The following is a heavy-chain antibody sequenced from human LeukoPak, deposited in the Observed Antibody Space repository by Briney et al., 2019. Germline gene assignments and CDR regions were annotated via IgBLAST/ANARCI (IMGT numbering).Heavy chain of an antibody. Sequence: PSETLSLTCTVSGCSISSYCWSWIRQPPGKGLEWIGYIYYSGSTNYNPSLKSRVSISVDPSKNQCSLKLSSVTAADTAVYYCARDHGYGLSPWGEGTLVSV. CDR1: GCSISSYC. V-gene: IGHV4-59*01. D-gene: IGHD2-2*03. J-gene: IGHJ5*02. CDR3: ARDHGYGLSP. CDR2: IYYSGST.